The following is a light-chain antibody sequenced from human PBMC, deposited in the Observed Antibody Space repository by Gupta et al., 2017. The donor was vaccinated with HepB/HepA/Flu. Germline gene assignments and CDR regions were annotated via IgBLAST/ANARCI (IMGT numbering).Light chain of an antibody. J-gene: IGLJ1*01. Sequence: SYDLTQPPSVSVSPGQTASITCSGGKLGDKYACWYQQKPGQSPVLVIYQDSKRPSGVPERFSGSNSGNTATLTISGTQAMDEADYYCQAWDSSTYYVFGTGTKVTVL. CDR3: QAWDSSTYYV. V-gene: IGLV3-1*01. CDR1: KLGDKY. CDR2: QDS.